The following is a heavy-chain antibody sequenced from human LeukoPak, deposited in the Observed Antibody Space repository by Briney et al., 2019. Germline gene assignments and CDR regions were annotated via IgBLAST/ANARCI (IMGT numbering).Heavy chain of an antibody. J-gene: IGHJ4*02. D-gene: IGHD4-17*01. Sequence: GGSLRLSCAASGFTFSSYGMHWVRQAPGKGLEWVAFIRYDGSNKYFADSVKGRFTITRDNSKNTLFLQMNSLRAEDTAVYYCAKDTHIGYGDPSALYDYWGQGTLVTVSS. V-gene: IGHV3-30*02. CDR1: GFTFSSYG. CDR3: AKDTHIGYGDPSALYDY. CDR2: IRYDGSNK.